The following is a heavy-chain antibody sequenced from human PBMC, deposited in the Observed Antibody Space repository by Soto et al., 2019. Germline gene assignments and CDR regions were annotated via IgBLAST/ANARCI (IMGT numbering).Heavy chain of an antibody. Sequence: LQPLSLTCSVSGGSIIDVCCPRIRQPPGKGLEWIGYIYYSGSTNYNPSLKSRVTISVDTSKNQFSLKLSSVTAADTAVYYCATSHTGYSSSWYAEGFDYWGQGTLVTVSS. CDR1: GGSIIDVC. CDR3: ATSHTGYSSSWYAEGFDY. J-gene: IGHJ4*02. V-gene: IGHV4-59*08. D-gene: IGHD6-13*01. CDR2: IYYSGST.